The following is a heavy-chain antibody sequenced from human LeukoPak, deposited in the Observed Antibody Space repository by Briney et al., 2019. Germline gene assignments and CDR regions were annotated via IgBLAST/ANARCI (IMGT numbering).Heavy chain of an antibody. CDR1: GYTFTGYY. CDR3: ARRIGLGGYGNWFDP. CDR2: INPNSGGT. J-gene: IGHJ5*02. Sequence: GASVKVSCKASGYTFTGYYMHWVRQAPGQGLEWMGWINPNSGGTNYAQKFQGRVTMTRDTSISTAYMELSRLRSADTAVYYSARRIGLGGYGNWFDPWGQGTLVTVSS. D-gene: IGHD5-12*01. V-gene: IGHV1-2*02.